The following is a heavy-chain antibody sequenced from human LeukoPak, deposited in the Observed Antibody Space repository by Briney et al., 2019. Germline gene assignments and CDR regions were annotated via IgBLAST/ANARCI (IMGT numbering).Heavy chain of an antibody. D-gene: IGHD6-19*01. J-gene: IGHJ4*02. CDR3: ARGRIAVAGRPSGY. Sequence: PSETLSLTCAVYGGSFSGYYWSWIRQPPGKGLEWNGEINHSGSTNYNPSLKSRVTISVDTSKNQFSLKLSSVTAADTAVYYCARGRIAVAGRPSGYWGQRTLVTVSS. CDR1: GGSFSGYY. CDR2: INHSGST. V-gene: IGHV4-34*01.